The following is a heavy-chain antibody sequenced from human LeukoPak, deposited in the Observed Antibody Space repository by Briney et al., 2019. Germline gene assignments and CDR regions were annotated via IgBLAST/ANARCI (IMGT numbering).Heavy chain of an antibody. CDR3: ARCTMVRGVGPTTFDY. CDR2: IYYSGST. CDR1: GGSMNSYY. Sequence: SETLSLTCSVSGGSMNSYYWSWIRQSPGKGLEWIGYIYYSGSTNYNPPLKSRVTISVDTSKNHFSLKLSSVTAADTAVYYCARCTMVRGVGPTTFDYWGQGTLVTVSS. J-gene: IGHJ4*02. V-gene: IGHV4-59*08. D-gene: IGHD3-10*01.